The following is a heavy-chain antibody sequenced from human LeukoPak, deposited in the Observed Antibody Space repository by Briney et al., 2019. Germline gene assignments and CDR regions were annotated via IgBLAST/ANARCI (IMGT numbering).Heavy chain of an antibody. CDR2: ISNSGTNV. CDR3: ARVIVAVTANMYFDY. V-gene: IGHV3-11*01. Sequence: GGSLRLSCAASGFIISDHNMSWIRQAPGKGLEWLSYISNSGTNVHYADSVRGRFTVSRDNAKNSLYLQMNSLRAEDTAVYYCARVIVAVTANMYFDYWGQGSLLTVSS. D-gene: IGHD2-21*02. CDR1: GFIISDHN. J-gene: IGHJ4*02.